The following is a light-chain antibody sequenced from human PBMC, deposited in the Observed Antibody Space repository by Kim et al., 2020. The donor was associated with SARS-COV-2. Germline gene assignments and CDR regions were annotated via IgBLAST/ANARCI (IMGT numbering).Light chain of an antibody. CDR1: SSNIGSNY. V-gene: IGLV1-47*01. J-gene: IGLJ2*01. Sequence: TPGQRVTISCSGSSSNIGSNYVHWYQQLPGAAPKLLIYRNNERPGGISDRFSGSKSGTSASLAISGLRSEDEGDYFCAAWDGTSWVFGGETRLTVL. CDR2: RNN. CDR3: AAWDGTSWV.